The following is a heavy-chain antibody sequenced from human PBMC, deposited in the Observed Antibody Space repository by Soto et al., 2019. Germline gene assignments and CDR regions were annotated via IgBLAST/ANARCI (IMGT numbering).Heavy chain of an antibody. CDR1: GGSFSGYY. D-gene: IGHD3-16*02. CDR2: TNHSGST. J-gene: IGHJ4*02. Sequence: SETLSLTCAVYGGSFSGYYWSWIRQPPGKGLEWIGETNHSGSTNYNPSLKSRVTISVDTSKNQFSLKLSSVTAADTAVYYCARGKLSDYVWGSYRYHFDYWGQGTVVTVS. V-gene: IGHV4-34*01. CDR3: ARGKLSDYVWGSYRYHFDY.